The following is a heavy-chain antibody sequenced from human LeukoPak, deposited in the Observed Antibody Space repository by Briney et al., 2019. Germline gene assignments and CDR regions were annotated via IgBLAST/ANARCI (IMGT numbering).Heavy chain of an antibody. D-gene: IGHD6-13*01. J-gene: IGHJ4*02. Sequence: GGSLRLSCAASGFTFSSYGMHWVRQAPGKGLEWVAVIWYDGSNKYYADSVKGRFTISRDNSKNTLYLQMNSLRAEDTAVYYCANEVAYRVAAAEFIDYWGQGTLVTVSS. V-gene: IGHV3-33*06. CDR3: ANEVAYRVAAAEFIDY. CDR1: GFTFSSYG. CDR2: IWYDGSNK.